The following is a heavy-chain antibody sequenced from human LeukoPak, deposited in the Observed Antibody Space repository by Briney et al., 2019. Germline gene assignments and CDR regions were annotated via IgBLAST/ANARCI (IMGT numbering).Heavy chain of an antibody. CDR3: ANLGAVVRGVTLFDY. D-gene: IGHD3-10*01. CDR1: GYTFTSYG. V-gene: IGHV1-18*01. Sequence: ASVKVSCKASGYTFTSYGISWVRQAPGQGLEWMGWISAYNGNTNYAQKLQGRVTMTTDTSTSTAYMELSSLRSEDTAVYYCANLGAVVRGVTLFDYWGQGTLVTVSS. J-gene: IGHJ4*02. CDR2: ISAYNGNT.